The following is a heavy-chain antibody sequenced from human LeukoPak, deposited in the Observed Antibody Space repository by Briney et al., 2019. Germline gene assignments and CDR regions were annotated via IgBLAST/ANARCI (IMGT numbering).Heavy chain of an antibody. CDR2: IYHSGST. J-gene: IGHJ4*02. D-gene: IGHD5-12*01. CDR3: AREDSGYAKAFGY. CDR1: GDSISNTHYY. V-gene: IGHV4-39*07. Sequence: SETLSLTCSVSGDSISNTHYYWAWIRQPPGKGLEWIGSIYHSGSTYYNPSLKSRVTLSIDTSKNQFSLKLSSVTAADTAVYYCAREDSGYAKAFGYWGQGTLVTVSS.